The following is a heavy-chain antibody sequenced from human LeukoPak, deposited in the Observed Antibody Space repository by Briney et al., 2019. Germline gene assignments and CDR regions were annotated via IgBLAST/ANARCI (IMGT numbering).Heavy chain of an antibody. D-gene: IGHD3-10*01. CDR1: GGSFSGYY. V-gene: IGHV4-34*01. CDR2: INHSGST. J-gene: IGHJ4*02. Sequence: PSETLSLTCAVYGGSFSGYYWSWIRQPPGKGLEWIGEINHSGSTNYNPSLKSRATISVDTSKNQFSLKLSSVTAADPAVYYCARGPRITMVRGVIIFFNPFNYRGQGTLVSVSS. CDR3: ARGPRITMVRGVIIFFNPFNY.